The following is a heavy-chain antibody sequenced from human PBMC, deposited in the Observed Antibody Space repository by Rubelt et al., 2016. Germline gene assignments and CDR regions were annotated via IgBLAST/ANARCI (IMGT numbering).Heavy chain of an antibody. Sequence: QVQLQESGPGLVKPSETLSLTCTVSGGSISSSSYYWGWIRQPPGKGLEWIGSIYSSGCTYYNPSLNSRFTISVETSKNQFPLKLSSVTAADTAVYYCAGEGYSYGYNIDYWGQGTLVTVSS. J-gene: IGHJ4*02. CDR3: AGEGYSYGYNIDY. D-gene: IGHD5-18*01. CDR2: IYSSGCT. V-gene: IGHV4-39*02. CDR1: GGSISSSSYY.